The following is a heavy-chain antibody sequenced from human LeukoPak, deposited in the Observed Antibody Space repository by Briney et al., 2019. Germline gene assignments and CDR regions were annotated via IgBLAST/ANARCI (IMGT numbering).Heavy chain of an antibody. CDR2: ISSSSSYI. CDR3: ARMIGSSWYRGGAFDI. J-gene: IGHJ3*02. D-gene: IGHD6-13*01. V-gene: IGHV3-21*01. Sequence: GGSLRLSCAASGFTFSSYSMNWVRQAPGKGLEWVSSISSSSSYIYYADSVKGRFTIFRDNAKNSLYLQMNSLRAEDTAVYYCARMIGSSWYRGGAFDIWGQGTMVTVSS. CDR1: GFTFSSYS.